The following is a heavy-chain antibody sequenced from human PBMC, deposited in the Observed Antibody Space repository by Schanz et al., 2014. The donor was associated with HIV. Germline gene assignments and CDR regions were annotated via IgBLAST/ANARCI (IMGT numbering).Heavy chain of an antibody. V-gene: IGHV3-72*01. D-gene: IGHD5-18*01. CDR2: IRSKAYGGTP. CDR1: GFTFNTYG. J-gene: IGHJ6*02. Sequence: VQLVESGGGVVQPGKSLRLSCAASGFTFNTYGMHWVRQAPGKGLEWVGFIRSKAYGGTPEYAASVKGRFTISRDDSKNSVYVQMNSLNIEDTAVYYCRGYRFYYGVDFWGQGTTVTVSS. CDR3: RGYRFYYGVDF.